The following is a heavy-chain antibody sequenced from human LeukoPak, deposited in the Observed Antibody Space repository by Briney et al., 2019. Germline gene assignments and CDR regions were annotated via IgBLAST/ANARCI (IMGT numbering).Heavy chain of an antibody. CDR2: IKQDGSEK. D-gene: IGHD2-15*01. J-gene: IGHJ4*02. CDR1: GFTFSSYW. Sequence: GGSLRLSCAASGFTFSSYWMSWVRQAPGKGLEWVANIKQDGSEKYYVDSVKGRFTISRDNAKNSLYLQMNSLRAEDTAVYYCARDSDVHCSGGRCTNFDYWGQGILVTVSS. V-gene: IGHV3-7*01. CDR3: ARDSDVHCSGGRCTNFDY.